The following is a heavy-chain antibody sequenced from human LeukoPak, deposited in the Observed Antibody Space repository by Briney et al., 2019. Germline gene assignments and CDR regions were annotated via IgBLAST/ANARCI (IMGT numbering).Heavy chain of an antibody. D-gene: IGHD3-22*01. CDR2: INPSGGST. J-gene: IGHJ4*02. CDR1: GYTFTRYY. Sequence: ASVKVSCKASGYTFTRYYMHWVRQAPGQGLEWMGIINPSGGSTSYAQKFQGRVTMTGDMSTSTVYMELSSLRSEDTAVYYCARVRNYYDSSGYTRAIDYWGQGTLVTVSS. CDR3: ARVRNYYDSSGYTRAIDY. V-gene: IGHV1-46*01.